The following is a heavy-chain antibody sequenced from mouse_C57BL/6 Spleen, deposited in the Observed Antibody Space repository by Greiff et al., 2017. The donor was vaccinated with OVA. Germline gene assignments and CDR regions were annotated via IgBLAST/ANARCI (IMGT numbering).Heavy chain of an antibody. CDR1: GYTFTDYY. Sequence: EVLLVESGPVLVKPGASVKMSCKASGYTFTDYYMNWVKQSHGKSLEWIGVINPYNGGTSYNQKFKGKATLTVDKSSSTAYMELNSLTSEDSAVYYCAREGVTTVVRVLDYWGQGTSVTVSS. J-gene: IGHJ4*01. D-gene: IGHD1-1*01. CDR2: INPYNGGT. CDR3: AREGVTTVVRVLDY. V-gene: IGHV1-19*01.